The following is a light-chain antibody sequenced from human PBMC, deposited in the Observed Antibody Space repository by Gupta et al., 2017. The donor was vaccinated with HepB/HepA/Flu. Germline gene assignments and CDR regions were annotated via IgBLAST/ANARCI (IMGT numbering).Light chain of an antibody. Sequence: DIVLTQSPGTLSLSPGERATLSCRASQSVSSSYLAWYQQKPGQAPRLLIYGASSRATGIPDRFSGSGSGTXFTLTIXRLEPEDFAVYYCQQYCNSPLTFGXGTKVEIK. CDR2: GAS. J-gene: IGKJ4*01. V-gene: IGKV3-20*01. CDR3: QQYCNSPLT. CDR1: QSVSSSY.